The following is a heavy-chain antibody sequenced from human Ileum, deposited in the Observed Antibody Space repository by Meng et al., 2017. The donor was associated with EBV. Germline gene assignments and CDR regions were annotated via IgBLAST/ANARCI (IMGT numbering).Heavy chain of an antibody. CDR1: GVSISGNY. D-gene: IGHD1-26*01. CDR2: FYEGTT. J-gene: IGHJ4*02. CDR3: AKGGQWDPLDS. Sequence: VPPQESGPGLVKPSGTLSLTCDVSGVSISGNYWSWIRQSPVKGLEWIGFFYEGTTNYNPSLKSRVTIAAGPANNQISLRLSSVTSADTAVYYCAKGGQWDPLDSWGRGILVTVSS. V-gene: IGHV4-59*01.